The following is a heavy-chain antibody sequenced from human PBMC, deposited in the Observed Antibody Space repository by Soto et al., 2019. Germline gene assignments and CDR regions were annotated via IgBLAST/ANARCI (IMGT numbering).Heavy chain of an antibody. D-gene: IGHD1-26*01. Sequence: QVQLVESGGGVVQPGRSMRLSCAASGFTFSSYGMHWVRQAPGKGLEWVAVIWYDGSNKYYADSVKGRFTISRDNSKNTLYLQINSLRAEDTAVYYCARVGAKDYYYYYGMDVWSQGPTVTFSS. CDR3: ARVGAKDYYYYYGMDV. CDR2: IWYDGSNK. V-gene: IGHV3-33*01. CDR1: GFTFSSYG. J-gene: IGHJ6*02.